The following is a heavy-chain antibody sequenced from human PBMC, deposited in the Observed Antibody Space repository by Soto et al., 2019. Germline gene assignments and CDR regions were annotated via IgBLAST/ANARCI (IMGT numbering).Heavy chain of an antibody. CDR1: GFTFSSYG. CDR3: AFLESMVRGAHNFDY. J-gene: IGHJ4*02. D-gene: IGHD3-10*01. V-gene: IGHV3-30*03. Sequence: QVQLVESGGGVVQPGRSLRLSCAASGFTFSSYGMHWVRQAPGKGLEWVAVISYDGSNKYYADSVKGRFTISRDNSKNTLYLQMNSLRAEDTAVYYCAFLESMVRGAHNFDYWGQGTLVTVSS. CDR2: ISYDGSNK.